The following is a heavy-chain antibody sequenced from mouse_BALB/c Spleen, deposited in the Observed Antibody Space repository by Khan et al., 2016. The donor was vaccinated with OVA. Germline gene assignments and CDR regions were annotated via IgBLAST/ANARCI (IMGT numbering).Heavy chain of an antibody. V-gene: IGHV3-2*02. CDR1: GYSITSDYA. Sequence: EVKLLESGPGLVKPSQSLSLTCTVAGYSITSDYAWNWIRQFPGNKLEWMGYISYSGSTGYNPSLKSRISITRDTSKTPFFLQLNSVTTEDTATYYCASELGRYYAMDYWGQGTSVTVSS. CDR3: ASELGRYYAMDY. CDR2: ISYSGST. J-gene: IGHJ4*01. D-gene: IGHD4-1*01.